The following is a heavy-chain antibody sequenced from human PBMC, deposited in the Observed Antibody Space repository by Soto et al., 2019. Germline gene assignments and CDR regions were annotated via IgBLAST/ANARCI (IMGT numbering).Heavy chain of an antibody. J-gene: IGHJ4*02. CDR1: GYSFAGYW. CDR3: ARQIYDSDTGPNFQYYFDS. V-gene: IGHV5-10-1*01. D-gene: IGHD3-22*01. CDR2: ISPSDSQT. Sequence: ESLKISCKGSGYSFAGYWITWVRQKPGKGLVWMGRISPSDSQTYYSPSFRGHVTISVTKSITTVFLQWSSLRASDTAMYYCARQIYDSDTGPNFQYYFDSWGQGTPVTVSS.